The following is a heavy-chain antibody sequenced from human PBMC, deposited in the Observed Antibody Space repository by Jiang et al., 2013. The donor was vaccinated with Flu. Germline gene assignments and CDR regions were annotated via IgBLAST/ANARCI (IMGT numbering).Heavy chain of an antibody. Sequence: GAEVKKPGASVKVSCKASGYTFTSYGISWVRQAPGQGLEWMGWISAYNGNTNYAQKLQGRVTMTTDTSTSTAYMELRSLRSDDTAVYYCARVSSPLRYFDWMPYYYYGMDVVGPRDHGHRLL. CDR3: ARVSSPLRYFDWMPYYYYGMDV. V-gene: IGHV1-18*04. D-gene: IGHD3-9*01. J-gene: IGHJ6*02. CDR1: GYTFTSYG. CDR2: ISAYNGNT.